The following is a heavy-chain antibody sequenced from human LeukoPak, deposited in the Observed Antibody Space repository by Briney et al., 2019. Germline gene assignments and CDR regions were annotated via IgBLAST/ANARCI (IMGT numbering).Heavy chain of an antibody. J-gene: IGHJ5*02. Sequence: ASVKVSCKASGGTFSSYAISWVRQAPGQGLEWMGGIIPIFGTANYAQKFQGRVTITADKSTSTAYMELSSLRSEDTAVYYCARVDGYSSGLTSHTHNWYDPWGQGTLVTVSS. CDR2: IIPIFGTA. D-gene: IGHD6-19*01. CDR3: ARVDGYSSGLTSHTHNWYDP. V-gene: IGHV1-69*06. CDR1: GGTFSSYA.